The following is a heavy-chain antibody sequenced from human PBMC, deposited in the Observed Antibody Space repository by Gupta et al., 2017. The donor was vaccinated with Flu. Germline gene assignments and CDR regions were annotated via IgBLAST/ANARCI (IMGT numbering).Heavy chain of an antibody. V-gene: IGHV2-5*01. CDR2: IYWNDDK. Sequence: SSSGVAVGWIRQPPGKALECLALIYWNDDKAYSPSLKSRLTITKDTSKNQVVLTMTNMDPVDTATYYCAHREYCRDGSCYPNWFDPWGQGTLVTVSS. CDR3: AHREYCRDGSCYPNWFDP. CDR1: SSSGVA. D-gene: IGHD2-15*01. J-gene: IGHJ5*01.